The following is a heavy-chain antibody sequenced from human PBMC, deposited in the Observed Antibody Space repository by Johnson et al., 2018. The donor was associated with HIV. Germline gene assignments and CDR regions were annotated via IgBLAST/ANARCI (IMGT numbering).Heavy chain of an antibody. Sequence: VQLVESGGGVVQPGRSLRLSCAASGFTFSSYAMYWVRQAPGKGLEWVSAISGSGGSTYYADSVKGRFTISRDDSKNTLYLQMNSLKTEDTAVYYCTTEEGYCSGGSCYVDAFDIWGQGTMVTVSS. J-gene: IGHJ3*02. CDR1: GFTFSSYA. CDR3: TTEEGYCSGGSCYVDAFDI. V-gene: IGHV3-23*04. D-gene: IGHD2-15*01. CDR2: ISGSGGST.